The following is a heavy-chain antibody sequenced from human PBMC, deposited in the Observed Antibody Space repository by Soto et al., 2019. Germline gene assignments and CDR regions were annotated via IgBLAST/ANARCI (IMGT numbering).Heavy chain of an antibody. D-gene: IGHD2-8*02. CDR1: GFLFSDHY. J-gene: IGHJ4*02. V-gene: IGHV3-11*01. Sequence: GGSLRLSCAASGFLFSDHYMSWIRQAPGKGPEWISYISSTTIYYADSVRGRFIISRGNSNNSVFLQMAGLRADDTALYFCATTQRDLSTGWHNFDYWGQGALVTVSS. CDR2: ISSTTI. CDR3: ATTQRDLSTGWHNFDY.